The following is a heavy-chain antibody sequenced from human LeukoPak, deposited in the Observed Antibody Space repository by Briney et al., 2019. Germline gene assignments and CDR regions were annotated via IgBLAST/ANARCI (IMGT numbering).Heavy chain of an antibody. CDR2: INHSGST. V-gene: IGHV4-34*01. D-gene: IGHD3-3*01. CDR3: ARWAFGVVISTTDY. J-gene: IGHJ4*02. Sequence: SETLSLTCAVYGGSFSGYYWSWIRQPPGKGLEWIGEINHSGSTNYNPSLKSRVTISVDTSKNQFSLKLSSVTAADTAVYYCARWAFGVVISTTDYWGQGTLVTVSS. CDR1: GGSFSGYY.